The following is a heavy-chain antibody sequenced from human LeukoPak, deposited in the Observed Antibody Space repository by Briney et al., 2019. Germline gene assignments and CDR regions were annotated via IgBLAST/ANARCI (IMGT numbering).Heavy chain of an antibody. Sequence: GGSLRLSCAASGFTFSSYAMHWVRQAPGKGLEYVSAISSNGGSTYYANSVKGRFTISRDNSKNTLYLQMGSLRAEDMAVYYCARAHEYVWGTVYGMDVWGQGTTVSVSS. V-gene: IGHV3-64*01. CDR2: ISSNGGST. CDR3: ARAHEYVWGTVYGMDV. J-gene: IGHJ6*01. D-gene: IGHD3-16*01. CDR1: GFTFSSYA.